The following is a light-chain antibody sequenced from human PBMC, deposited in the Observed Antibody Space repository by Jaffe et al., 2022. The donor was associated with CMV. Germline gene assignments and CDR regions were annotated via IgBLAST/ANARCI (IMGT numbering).Light chain of an antibody. V-gene: IGLV3-19*01. CDR1: SLRSYY. CDR3: NSRDSSDKHVI. CDR2: GKN. Sequence: SSELTQDPAVSVALGQTVRITCQGDSLRSYYASWYQQKPGQAPVLVIYGKNARPSGIPDRFSASRSGNTATLSIAGAQAEDEADYYCNSRDSSDKHVIFGGGTKVTVL. J-gene: IGLJ2*01.